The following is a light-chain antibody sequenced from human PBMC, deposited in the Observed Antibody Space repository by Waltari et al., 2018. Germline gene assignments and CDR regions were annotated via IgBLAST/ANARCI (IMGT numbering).Light chain of an antibody. CDR1: NIGSIS. CDR2: DDN. V-gene: IGLV3-21*02. CDR3: QVWDRTTDHPVV. Sequence: SYVLTQPPSVSVAPGQTARITCGGDNIGSISVHWYQPKPGQAPVLVVYDDNDGPSGIPERFSGFNYGNTATLTISRVEAGDEADFYCQVWDRTTDHPVVIGGGTKLTVL. J-gene: IGLJ2*01.